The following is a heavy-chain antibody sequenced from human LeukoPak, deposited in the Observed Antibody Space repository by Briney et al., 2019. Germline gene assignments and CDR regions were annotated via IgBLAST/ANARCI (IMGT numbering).Heavy chain of an antibody. Sequence: SDTLPIIYAGWGYSIISRYHLGWTRQTPRYGLEWIGSLYAAGNTYYSPSLKSRVTISLDKSKNLFSLDLRSVTAADTAVYYCAREIVRGVPGWWGQGTLVTVSS. J-gene: IGHJ4*02. CDR3: AREIVRGVPGW. V-gene: IGHV4-38-2*02. CDR2: LYAAGNT. CDR1: GYSIISRYH. D-gene: IGHD3-10*01.